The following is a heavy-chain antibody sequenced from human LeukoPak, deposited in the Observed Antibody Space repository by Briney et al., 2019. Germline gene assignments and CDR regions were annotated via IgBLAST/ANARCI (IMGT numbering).Heavy chain of an antibody. CDR1: GFTFSDYY. Sequence: GGSLRLSCAASGFTFSDYYMSWIRQAPGKGLEWVSYISSSSSYTNYADSVKGRFTISRDNAKNSLYLQMNSLRAEDTAVYYCARLLYDYIWGSSRSYYFDLWGQGTLVTVSS. J-gene: IGHJ4*02. V-gene: IGHV3-11*06. CDR2: ISSSSSYT. D-gene: IGHD3-16*02. CDR3: ARLLYDYIWGSSRSYYFDL.